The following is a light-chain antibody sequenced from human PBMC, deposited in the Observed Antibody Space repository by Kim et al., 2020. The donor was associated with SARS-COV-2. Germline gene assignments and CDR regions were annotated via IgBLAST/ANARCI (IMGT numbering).Light chain of an antibody. CDR2: SDD. J-gene: IGLJ1*01. V-gene: IGLV1-44*01. Sequence: ELTQPPTASGTPGQRVTISCSGSSSNIGSNTVNWYQQLPGMAPKLLIFSDDKRPSGVPDRFSGSKSGTSASLAISGLQSDDEADYHCAAWDYSLNGYVFGTGTKVTVL. CDR3: AAWDYSLNGYV. CDR1: SSNIGSNT.